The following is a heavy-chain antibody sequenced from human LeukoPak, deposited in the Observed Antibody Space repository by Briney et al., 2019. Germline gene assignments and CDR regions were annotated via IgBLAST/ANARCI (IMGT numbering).Heavy chain of an antibody. CDR3: ARGSIVGARPFDY. V-gene: IGHV4-34*01. CDR2: INHSGST. J-gene: IGHJ4*02. Sequence: SETLSLTCAVYGGSFSGYYWSWIRQPPGKGLEWIGEINHSGSTNYNPSLKSRVTISVDTSKNQFSLKLSSVTAADTAVYYYARGSIVGARPFDYWGQGTLVTVSS. D-gene: IGHD1-26*01. CDR1: GGSFSGYY.